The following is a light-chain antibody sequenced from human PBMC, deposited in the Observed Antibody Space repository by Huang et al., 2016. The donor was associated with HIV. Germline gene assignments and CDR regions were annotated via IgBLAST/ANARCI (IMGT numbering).Light chain of an antibody. J-gene: IGKJ1*01. V-gene: IGKV1-5*03. CDR3: QQYNSYSAT. Sequence: DIQMTQSPSTLSASVGDRVTITCRASQSISSWLAWYQQKPGKAPKRLIYKASSLKSGVPSRFSGSGSETEFTLTISSLQPDDFATYYCQQYNSYSATFGQGTKVEIK. CDR1: QSISSW. CDR2: KAS.